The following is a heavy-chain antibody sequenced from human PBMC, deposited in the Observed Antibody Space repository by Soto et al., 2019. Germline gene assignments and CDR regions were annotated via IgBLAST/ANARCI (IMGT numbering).Heavy chain of an antibody. CDR3: ARGGQLGGGSDY. CDR1: GGSISSSSYY. CDR2: IYYSGST. V-gene: IGHV4-39*01. Sequence: QLQLQESGPGLVKPSETLSLTCTVSGGSISSSSYYWGWIRQPPGKGLEWIGSIYYSGSTYYNPSLKSRDTISVDTSKNQFALKLSSVAAADTAGYYCARGGQLGGGSDYWGQGTLVTVSS. D-gene: IGHD6-6*01. J-gene: IGHJ4*02.